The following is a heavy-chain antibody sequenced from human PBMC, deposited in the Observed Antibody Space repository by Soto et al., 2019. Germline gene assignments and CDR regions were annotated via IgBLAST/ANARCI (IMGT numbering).Heavy chain of an antibody. D-gene: IGHD3-10*01. Sequence: QVQLQQWGAGLLKPSETLSLTCAVYGGSFSGYYWSWIRQPPGKGLEWIGESNHSGSTNYNPSLKSRVTISVDTSQNRVSLKLGSVTAADTAVYYCASHYYCSGSYPQTGWFDPWGQGTLVTVSS. CDR3: ASHYYCSGSYPQTGWFDP. CDR1: GGSFSGYY. CDR2: SNHSGST. J-gene: IGHJ5*02. V-gene: IGHV4-34*01.